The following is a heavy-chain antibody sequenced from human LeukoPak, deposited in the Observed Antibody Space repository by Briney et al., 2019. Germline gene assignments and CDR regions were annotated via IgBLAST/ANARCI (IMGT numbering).Heavy chain of an antibody. CDR3: ARVLWGSTIRGAFDI. V-gene: IGHV4-39*07. Sequence: SETLSLTCTVSGGSISSSSYYWGWIRQPPGKGLEWIGSIYYSGSTNYNPSLKSRVTISVDTSKNQFSLKLSSVTAADTAVYYCARVLWGSTIRGAFDIWGQGTMVTVSS. CDR1: GGSISSSSYY. CDR2: IYYSGST. D-gene: IGHD3-16*01. J-gene: IGHJ3*02.